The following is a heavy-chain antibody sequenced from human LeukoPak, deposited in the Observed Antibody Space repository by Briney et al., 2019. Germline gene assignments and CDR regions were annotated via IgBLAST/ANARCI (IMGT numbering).Heavy chain of an antibody. D-gene: IGHD4-17*01. CDR1: GFTVSSNY. CDR3: ARTPGLHDYGY. CDR2: IYSGGST. V-gene: IGHV3-53*01. Sequence: GGSLRLSCAASGFTVSSNYMSWVRQAPGKGLEWVSVIYSGGSTYYADSVKGRFTISRDNSKNTLYLQMNSLRAEDTAVYYCARTPGLHDYGYWGQGTLVTVSS. J-gene: IGHJ4*02.